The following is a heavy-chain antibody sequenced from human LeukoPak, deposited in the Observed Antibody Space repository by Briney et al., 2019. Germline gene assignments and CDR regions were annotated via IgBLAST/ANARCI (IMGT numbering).Heavy chain of an antibody. Sequence: GASVKVSCKASGYTFTGYYMHWVRQAPGQGLEWMGWINPNSGGTNYAQKFQGRVTMTRDTSISTAYMGLSRLRSDDTAVYYCARGRQWRHWSFDPWGQGTLVTVSS. V-gene: IGHV1-2*02. CDR3: ARGRQWRHWSFDP. J-gene: IGHJ5*02. D-gene: IGHD2-8*01. CDR2: INPNSGGT. CDR1: GYTFTGYY.